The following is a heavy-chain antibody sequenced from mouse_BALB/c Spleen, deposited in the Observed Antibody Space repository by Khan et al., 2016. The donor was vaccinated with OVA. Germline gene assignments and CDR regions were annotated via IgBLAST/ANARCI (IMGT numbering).Heavy chain of an antibody. V-gene: IGHV2-9*02. J-gene: IGHJ1*01. Sequence: QVQLKESGPGLVAPSQSLSITCTVSGFSLTNYGVHWVRQPPGKGLEWLGVIWTGGSTNYNSALMSRLSISKDNSKSQVFLKMNSLQNEDTAMYYCARYYGNDGWYLDVWGAGTTVTVSS. D-gene: IGHD2-2*01. CDR1: GFSLTNYG. CDR3: ARYYGNDGWYLDV. CDR2: IWTGGST.